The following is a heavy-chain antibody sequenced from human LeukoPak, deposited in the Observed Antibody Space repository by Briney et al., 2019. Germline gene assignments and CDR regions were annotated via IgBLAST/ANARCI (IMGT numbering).Heavy chain of an antibody. CDR1: GFTFSDHA. CDR2: ISGGSTST. J-gene: IGHJ4*02. CDR3: ARGAPPDY. V-gene: IGHV3-23*01. Sequence: PGGSLRLSCVASGFTFSDHAVSWLRQAPGRGLEWVSAISGGSTSTYYADSVKGRFTISRDNSKNTLYLQMNSLRTEDTAVYYCARGAPPDYWGQGTLVTVSS.